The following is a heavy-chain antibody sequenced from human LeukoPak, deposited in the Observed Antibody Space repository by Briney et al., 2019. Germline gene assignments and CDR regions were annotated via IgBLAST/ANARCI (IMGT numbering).Heavy chain of an antibody. CDR3: ARFGSSTWYKGAFDI. V-gene: IGHV4-34*12. D-gene: IGHD6-13*01. J-gene: IGHJ3*02. CDR1: EFTFSNAW. CDR2: IVHSGNT. Sequence: PGGSLRLSCAASEFTFSNAWMGWVRQPPGKGLEWIGEIVHSGNTKYNPSLKSRVTISVDTSKNQFSLNLTSVTAADTAVYYCARFGSSTWYKGAFDIWGQGTMVTVAS.